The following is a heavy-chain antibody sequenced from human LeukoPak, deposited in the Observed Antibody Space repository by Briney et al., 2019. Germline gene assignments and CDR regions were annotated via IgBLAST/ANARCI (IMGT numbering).Heavy chain of an antibody. Sequence: GESLKISCKGSGYSFTSYWVGWVRQMPGKGLEWMGIIYPGDSDTRYSPSFQGQVIISADKSISTAYLQWSSLKASDTAMYYCARRAAGSFDYYYYYYGMDVWGRGTTVTVSS. V-gene: IGHV5-51*01. D-gene: IGHD6-13*01. CDR2: IYPGDSDT. CDR1: GYSFTSYW. CDR3: ARRAAGSFDYYYYYYGMDV. J-gene: IGHJ6*02.